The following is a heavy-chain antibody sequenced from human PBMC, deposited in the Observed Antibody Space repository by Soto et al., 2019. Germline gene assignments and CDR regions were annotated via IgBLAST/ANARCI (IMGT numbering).Heavy chain of an antibody. Sequence: GGSLRLSCAASGFTVSSSYSMNWVRQAPGKGLEWVSSISSSSSYIYYADSVKGRFTISRDNAKNSLYLQMNSLRAEDTAVYYCARDGWTAALFFDYWGQGTLVTVSS. D-gene: IGHD2-15*01. J-gene: IGHJ4*02. CDR1: GFTVSSSYS. V-gene: IGHV3-21*04. CDR2: ISSSSSYI. CDR3: ARDGWTAALFFDY.